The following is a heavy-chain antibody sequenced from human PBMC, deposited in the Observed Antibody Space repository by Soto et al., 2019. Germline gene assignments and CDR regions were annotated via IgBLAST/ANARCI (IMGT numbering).Heavy chain of an antibody. CDR1: GFTFSSCA. CDR2: ISYDGSNK. Sequence: GGSMRLSCAASGFTFSSCAMVWVRQAPGKGLEWVAVISYDGSNKYYADSVKGRFTISRDNSKNTLDLQMNSLRVEDTAVYYCARFLLTYYYDSSGYGWGQGTLVTVSS. D-gene: IGHD3-22*01. V-gene: IGHV3-30*04. J-gene: IGHJ4*02. CDR3: ARFLLTYYYDSSGYG.